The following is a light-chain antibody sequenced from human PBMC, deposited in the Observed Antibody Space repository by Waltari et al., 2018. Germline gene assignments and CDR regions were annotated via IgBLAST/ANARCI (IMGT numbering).Light chain of an antibody. J-gene: IGKJ3*01. CDR3: QQSYSTGFT. V-gene: IGKV1-39*01. CDR2: AAS. CDR1: QVISSS. Sequence: SVGDRVTISCRASQVISSSLNWYQQKPGKAPKLLIYAASNLPTGVPSRFSGRGSGPNFTLTISDLQPEDFATYHCQQSYSTGFTFGPGTRLDLK.